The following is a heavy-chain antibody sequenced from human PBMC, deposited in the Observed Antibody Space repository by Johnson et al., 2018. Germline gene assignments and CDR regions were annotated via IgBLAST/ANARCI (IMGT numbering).Heavy chain of an antibody. CDR1: GGSISSYY. J-gene: IGHJ2*01. V-gene: IGHV4-59*01. Sequence: QVQLQESGPGLVKPSEPLSLTCTVSGGSISSYYWNWIRQPPGKGLEWIGYIYYTGSTNYNPSLKSRVTISVDTSNNQFSLKVSSVTPADTAVYYCARDDYYGSRWYFDLWGRGTLVTVSS. CDR2: IYYTGST. D-gene: IGHD3-10*01. CDR3: ARDDYYGSRWYFDL.